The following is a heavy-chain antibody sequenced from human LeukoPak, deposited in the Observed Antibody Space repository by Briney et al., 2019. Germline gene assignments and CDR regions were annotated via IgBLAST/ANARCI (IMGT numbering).Heavy chain of an antibody. CDR2: ISASGGST. J-gene: IGHJ4*02. CDR3: ANANYDSSGYYMPLDY. CDR1: GFTFSSSA. Sequence: GGSLRLSCAASGFTFSSSAMSWVRQVPGKGLEWVSGISASGGSTSYADSVKGRFTISRDNSKNTLYLQMNSLRAEDTAVYYCANANYDSSGYYMPLDYWGQGTLVTVSS. D-gene: IGHD3-22*01. V-gene: IGHV3-23*01.